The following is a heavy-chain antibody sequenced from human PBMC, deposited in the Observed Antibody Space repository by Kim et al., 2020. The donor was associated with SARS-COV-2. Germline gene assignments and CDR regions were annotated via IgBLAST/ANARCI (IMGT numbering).Heavy chain of an antibody. D-gene: IGHD6-19*01. J-gene: IGHJ6*02. V-gene: IGHV4-59*01. CDR3: ARDRRLVYYYYGMDV. Sequence: SLKSRVTISVDTSKNQFSLKLSSVTAADTAVYYCARDRRLVYYYYGMDVWGQGTTVTVSS.